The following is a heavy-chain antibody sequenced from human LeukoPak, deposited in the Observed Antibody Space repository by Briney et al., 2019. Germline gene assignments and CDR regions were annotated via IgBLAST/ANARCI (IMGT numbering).Heavy chain of an antibody. D-gene: IGHD3-22*01. V-gene: IGHV3-30*18. CDR3: AKDPHSSGTFDY. J-gene: IGHJ4*02. Sequence: GGSLRLSCAASGFSFKSYAMHWARQAPGKGLEWVAVISSDGSDKYYGDSVKGRLTISRDDSMNTLYLQMNSLRVEDTAVYYCAKDPHSSGTFDYWGQGTLVTVSS. CDR2: ISSDGSDK. CDR1: GFSFKSYA.